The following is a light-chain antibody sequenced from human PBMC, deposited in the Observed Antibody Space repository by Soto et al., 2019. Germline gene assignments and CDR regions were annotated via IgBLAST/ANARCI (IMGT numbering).Light chain of an antibody. CDR1: NIGSKS. V-gene: IGLV3-21*04. J-gene: IGLJ7*01. CDR2: YDS. CDR3: QVWDSSSDLAV. Sequence: SYELTQPPSLSVAPGKTARITCGGNNIGSKSVHWYQQKPGQAPVLVIYYDSDRPSGIPERFSGSNSGNTATLTISRVEAGDEADYYCQVWDSSSDLAVFGGGTQLTVL.